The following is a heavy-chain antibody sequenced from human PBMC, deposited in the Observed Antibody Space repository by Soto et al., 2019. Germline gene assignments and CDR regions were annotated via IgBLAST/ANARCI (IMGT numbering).Heavy chain of an antibody. CDR3: AKPYYGAGSYYPDAFDV. V-gene: IGHV3-30*18. CDR1: GFSFSSYA. D-gene: IGHD3-10*01. Sequence: QVQLVESGGGVVQPGTSLRLSCGASGFSFSSYAMNWVRQAPGKGLEWVAVISHDGSNTYYGDSVKGRFTISRDNSENTLLLQMNIPRAEDTAVYYCAKPYYGAGSYYPDAFDVWGQGTSVTVSS. CDR2: ISHDGSNT. J-gene: IGHJ3*01.